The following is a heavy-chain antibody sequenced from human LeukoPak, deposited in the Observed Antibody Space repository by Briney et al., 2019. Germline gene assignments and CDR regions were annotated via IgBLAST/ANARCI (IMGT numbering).Heavy chain of an antibody. V-gene: IGHV3-23*01. J-gene: IGHJ1*01. CDR2: ISGSGDST. D-gene: IGHD2-8*01. CDR3: AKDPCMLPHPEYFQD. Sequence: VGSLRLSCAASVFTFSSYAMSWVRQAPGKGLEWVSAISGSGDSTYYADSVKGRFTISRDNSKNTLYLQMNSLRAEDTAIYYCAKDPCMLPHPEYFQDCGQGTLVVVSS. CDR1: VFTFSSYA.